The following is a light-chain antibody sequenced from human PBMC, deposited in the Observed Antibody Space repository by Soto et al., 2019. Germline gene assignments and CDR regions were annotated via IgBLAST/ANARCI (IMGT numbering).Light chain of an antibody. CDR3: QQYASSPVYT. V-gene: IGKV3-20*01. CDR2: GAS. CDR1: QSVSSSY. J-gene: IGKJ2*01. Sequence: EIVLTQSPGTLSLSPGERATLSCRASQSVSSSYLAWYQQKPGQAPRLLIYGASSRATGIPDRFSGSGSGTDFTLTISRLEPEEFAVYYCQQYASSPVYTFGKGTKLEIK.